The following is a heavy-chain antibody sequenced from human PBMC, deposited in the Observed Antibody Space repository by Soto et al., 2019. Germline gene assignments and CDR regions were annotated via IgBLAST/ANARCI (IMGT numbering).Heavy chain of an antibody. D-gene: IGHD2-2*01. V-gene: IGHV1-18*01. J-gene: IGHJ4*02. Sequence: GASVKVSCKASGYTFTNYGISWVRQAPGQGLEWMGWTTAYNGNTNYAQKFQDRVTMTTDTSTSTVYMELRSLRSDDTAVYYCARGGDCSSTSCYPWGTQFLFDYWGQGTLVTVSS. CDR2: TTAYNGNT. CDR1: GYTFTNYG. CDR3: ARGGDCSSTSCYPWGTQFLFDY.